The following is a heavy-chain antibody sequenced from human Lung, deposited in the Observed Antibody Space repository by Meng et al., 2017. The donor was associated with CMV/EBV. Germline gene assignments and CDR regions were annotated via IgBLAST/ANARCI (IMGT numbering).Heavy chain of an antibody. CDR3: ARDLSGIVVVVAADYWYFDL. Sequence: SXAASGFTFSSYSMNWVRQAPGKGLEWVSSISSSSSYIYYADSVKGRFTISRDNAKNSLYLQMNSLRAEDTAVYYCARDLSGIVVVVAADYWYFDLWGRGTLVXVSS. D-gene: IGHD2-15*01. J-gene: IGHJ2*01. V-gene: IGHV3-21*01. CDR2: ISSSSSYI. CDR1: GFTFSSYS.